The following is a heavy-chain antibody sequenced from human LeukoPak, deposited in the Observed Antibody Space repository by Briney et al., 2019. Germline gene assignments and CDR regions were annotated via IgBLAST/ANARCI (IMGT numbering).Heavy chain of an antibody. CDR3: AKARVSRTYTGNYYDF. J-gene: IGHJ4*02. V-gene: IGHV3-23*01. CDR2: ISGSGGST. D-gene: IGHD1-26*01. Sequence: PGGSLRLSCAVSGFAFSDYAMSWVRQAPGKGLEWVSSISGSGGSTSHADSVKGRFTISRDNSKNTLHLQISRLRADDTTVYYCAKARVSRTYTGNYYDFWGQGTLVTVSS. CDR1: GFAFSDYA.